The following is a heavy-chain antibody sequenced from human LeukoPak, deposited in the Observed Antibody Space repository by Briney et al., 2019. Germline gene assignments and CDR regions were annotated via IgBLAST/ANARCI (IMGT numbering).Heavy chain of an antibody. D-gene: IGHD5-12*01. CDR1: GFTFSSYS. CDR3: ARGRGHVDIVATCDY. CDR2: ISSSSSTI. Sequence: GGSLRLSCAASGFTFSSYSMNWVRQAPGRGLEGVSYISSSSSTIYYADSVKGGLTIYRDSDKKSLYLQMKSLRAEDTAVYYCARGRGHVDIVATCDYWAREPWSPSPQ. V-gene: IGHV3-48*01. J-gene: IGHJ4*02.